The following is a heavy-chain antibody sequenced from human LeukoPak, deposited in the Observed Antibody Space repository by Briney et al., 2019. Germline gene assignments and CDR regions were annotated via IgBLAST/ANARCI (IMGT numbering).Heavy chain of an antibody. J-gene: IGHJ4*02. V-gene: IGHV4-30-2*01. CDR1: GGSISSGGYY. Sequence: SQTLSLTCTVSGGSISSGGYYWSWIRQPPGKGLEWIGYIYHSGSTYYNPSLKSRVTISVDRSKNQFSLKLSSVTAADTAVYYCASINGLRAYFFDYWGQGTLVTVSS. CDR3: ASINGLRAYFFDY. CDR2: IYHSGST. D-gene: IGHD3-10*01.